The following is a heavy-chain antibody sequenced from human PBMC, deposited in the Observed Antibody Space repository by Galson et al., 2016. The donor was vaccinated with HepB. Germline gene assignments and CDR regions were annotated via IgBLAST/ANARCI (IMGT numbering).Heavy chain of an antibody. V-gene: IGHV2-5*02. CDR3: AYTDGFRNGWSNFGD. Sequence: PALVKPTQTLTLTCTVSGFSLTTSGVGVGWIRQPPGEALEWLALIYWDDSPRYRPSLKDRLTINKDTSKKQVVLTMTNMDPVDTGAYFCAYTDGFRNGWSNFGDWGPALHVTGSS. J-gene: IGHJ4*02. CDR1: GFSLTTSGVG. D-gene: IGHD6-19*01. CDR2: IYWDDSP.